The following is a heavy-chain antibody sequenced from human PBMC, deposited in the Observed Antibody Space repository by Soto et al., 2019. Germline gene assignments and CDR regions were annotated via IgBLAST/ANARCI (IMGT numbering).Heavy chain of an antibody. CDR2: IYHSGST. V-gene: IGHV4-30-2*01. CDR1: GGSISSGGYS. Sequence: PSETLSLTCAVSGGSISSGGYSWSWIRQPPGKGLEWIGYIYHSGSTYYNPSLKSRVTISVDRSMNQFSLKLSSVTAADTAVYYCARARRNTVTTYNWFDPWGQGTLVTVSS. CDR3: ARARRNTVTTYNWFDP. J-gene: IGHJ5*02. D-gene: IGHD4-4*01.